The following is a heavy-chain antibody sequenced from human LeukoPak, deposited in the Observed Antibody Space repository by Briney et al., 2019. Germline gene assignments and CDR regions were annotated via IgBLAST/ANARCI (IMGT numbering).Heavy chain of an antibody. CDR2: IYYSGST. V-gene: IGHV4-30-4*01. D-gene: IGHD3-22*01. J-gene: IGHJ4*02. CDR1: GGSISSGDYY. Sequence: SETLSLTCTVSGGSISSGDYYWSWIRQPPGKGLXXXXYIYYSGSTYYNPSLKSRVTISVDTSKNQFSLKLSSVTAADTAVYYCARGLAYYDSSGYYYFDYWGQGTLVTVSS. CDR3: ARGLAYYDSSGYYYFDY.